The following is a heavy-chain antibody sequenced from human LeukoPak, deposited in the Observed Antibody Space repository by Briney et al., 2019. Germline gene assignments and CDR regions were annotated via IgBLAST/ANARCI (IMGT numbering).Heavy chain of an antibody. CDR1: GFTFSSYA. J-gene: IGHJ4*02. CDR3: VKSWEYSYGYFDY. CDR2: ISGSGGST. D-gene: IGHD5-18*01. V-gene: IGHV3-23*01. Sequence: PGGSLRLSCAASGFTFSSYAMSWVRHAPGKGLEWVSAISGSGGSTYYADSVKGRFTISRDNSKNTLYLQMNSLRAEDTAVYYCVKSWEYSYGYFDYWGQGTLVTVSS.